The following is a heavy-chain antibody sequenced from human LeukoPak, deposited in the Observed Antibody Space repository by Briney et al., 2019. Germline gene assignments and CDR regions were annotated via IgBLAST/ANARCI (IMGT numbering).Heavy chain of an antibody. CDR2: IYYSGST. V-gene: IGHV4-59*01. J-gene: IGHJ3*02. CDR3: GSTNSNPSLKSRVTISVDTSKTQFSLKLSSVTAADTAVYYCARLPYGGNSKTNWHAFDI. Sequence: SETLSLTCTVSGGSISSYYWSWIRQPPGKGLEWIGYIYYSGSTNYNPSLKSRVTISVDTSKNQFSLKLSSVTGADTAVYYSGSTNSNPSLKSRVTISVDTSKTQFSLKLSSVTAADTAVYYCARLPYGGNSKTNWHAFDIWGQGTMVTVS. D-gene: IGHD3-10*01. CDR1: GGSISSYY.